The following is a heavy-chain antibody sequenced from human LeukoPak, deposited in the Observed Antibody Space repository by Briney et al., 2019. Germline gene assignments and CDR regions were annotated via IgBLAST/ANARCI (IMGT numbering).Heavy chain of an antibody. V-gene: IGHV3-11*01. CDR3: ARGHRSPVY. CDR2: ISSSGSTT. Sequence: GGSLRLSCAAPGFTFSDHYMSWIRQAPGKGLELVSYISSSGSTTYHADSVKGRFTISRDNAKNSLFLQMNSLRAEDTAVYYCARGHRSPVYWGPGTLVTVSS. D-gene: IGHD3-10*01. J-gene: IGHJ4*02. CDR1: GFTFSDHY.